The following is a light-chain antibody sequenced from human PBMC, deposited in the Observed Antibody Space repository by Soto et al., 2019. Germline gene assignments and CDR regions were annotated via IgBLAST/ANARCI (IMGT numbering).Light chain of an antibody. V-gene: IGLV1-44*01. Sequence: QPVLTQPPSASGTPGQRVTISCSGSSSNIGGNTVNWYQQFPGAAPKLLIYSDNQRPSGVPDRFSGSKSGTSASLDISRLQSEDEADYYCAAWDDSLNGLVFGGGTKLTVL. CDR1: SSNIGGNT. CDR2: SDN. J-gene: IGLJ2*01. CDR3: AAWDDSLNGLV.